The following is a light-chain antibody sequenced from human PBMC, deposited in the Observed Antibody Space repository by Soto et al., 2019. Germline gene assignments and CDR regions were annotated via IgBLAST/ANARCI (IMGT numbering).Light chain of an antibody. CDR3: QSYDSSLSGRVV. V-gene: IGLV1-40*01. CDR2: GNS. J-gene: IGLJ2*01. Sequence: VLTQPPSVSGAPGQRVTISCTGSSSNIGAGYDVHWYQQLPGTAPKLLIYGNSNRPSGVPDRFSGSKSGTSASLAITGLQAEDEADYYCQSYDSSLSGRVVFGGGTKLTVL. CDR1: SSNIGAGYD.